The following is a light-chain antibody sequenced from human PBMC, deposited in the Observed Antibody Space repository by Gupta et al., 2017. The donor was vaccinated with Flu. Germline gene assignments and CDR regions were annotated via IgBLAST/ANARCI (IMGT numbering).Light chain of an antibody. CDR3: HGEYTFGWT. CDR1: QSISSW. J-gene: IGKJ1*01. V-gene: IGKV1-5*03. CDR2: DVS. Sequence: DIQMTQSPSTLSASVGDRVTITCRASQSISSWLARYQQKPGKAPNLLIKDVSSLESGVPPRFRGSGSGTDFTLTISSLQPDDFVTYYCHGEYTFGWTFGQGTRVEI.